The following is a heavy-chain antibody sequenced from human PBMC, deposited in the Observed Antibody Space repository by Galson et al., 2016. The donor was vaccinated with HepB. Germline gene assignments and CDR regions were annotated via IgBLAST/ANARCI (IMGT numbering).Heavy chain of an antibody. CDR3: ARVNPLYARLSYGMDV. CDR1: GGTLTDFY. CDR2: SNEDGRT. V-gene: IGHV4-34*01. Sequence: TLSLTCAVYGGTLTDFYWSWTRQPPGQGLEWIGESNEDGRTRFNKSLKSRVTIPVDTSKNQFSLRLTSVTAADTGFYYCARVNPLYARLSYGMDVWGKGTTVTVS. D-gene: IGHD2/OR15-2a*01. J-gene: IGHJ6*04.